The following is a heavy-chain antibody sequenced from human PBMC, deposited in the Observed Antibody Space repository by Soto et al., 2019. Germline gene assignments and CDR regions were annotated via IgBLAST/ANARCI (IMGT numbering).Heavy chain of an antibody. Sequence: QVQLQESGPGLVKPSGTLSLTCTVSGGSITSNDWWSWVRQPPGKGLEWIAAIHHSGHTNYNPSLKSRVTTSVDKSKSQFSLHVSSVTAADTAVYYCAGQVNTAYAYNYWGQGTLVTVSS. V-gene: IGHV4-4*02. CDR1: GGSITSNDW. CDR2: IHHSGHT. D-gene: IGHD1-20*01. J-gene: IGHJ4*02. CDR3: AGQVNTAYAYNY.